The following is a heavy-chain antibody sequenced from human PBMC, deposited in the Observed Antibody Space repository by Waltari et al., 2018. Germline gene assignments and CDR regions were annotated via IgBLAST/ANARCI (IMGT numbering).Heavy chain of an antibody. CDR3: TTEDLNGYTYGYFDY. D-gene: IGHD5-18*01. CDR1: GSAFSTAW. Sequence: EVQLVESGGGLAKPGGSLRLSCVAPGSAFSTAWMIGVRQAPGKGLEWVGRIRSKSNGATTDYAAPVKGRFTISREDSKNMLYLQMNSLKTEDTAVYYCTTEDLNGYTYGYFDYWGQGALVTVSS. J-gene: IGHJ4*02. V-gene: IGHV3-15*01. CDR2: IRSKSNGATT.